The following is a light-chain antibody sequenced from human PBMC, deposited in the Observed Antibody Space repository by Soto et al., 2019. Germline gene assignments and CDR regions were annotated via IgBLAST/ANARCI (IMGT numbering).Light chain of an antibody. V-gene: IGLV2-14*03. CDR1: SSDVGGYKF. CDR2: DVS. Sequence: QSALTQPASVSGSPGQSITIPCTGTSSDVGGYKFVSWYQQHPGEVPKLVIXDVSXRPSGVSSRFSXSKSGNTASLTISGXXXXXXADYYCGSYTSTSTYVFGTGTKLTVL. CDR3: GSYTSTSTYV. J-gene: IGLJ1*01.